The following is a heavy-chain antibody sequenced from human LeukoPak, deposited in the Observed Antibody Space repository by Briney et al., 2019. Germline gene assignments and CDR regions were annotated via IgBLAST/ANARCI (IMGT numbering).Heavy chain of an antibody. J-gene: IGHJ3*02. CDR1: GFTFSSDY. Sequence: PGGPLRLSCAASGFTFSSDYMSWVRQAPGKGLEWVAIIYSSASTSYAGSVRGRFTISRDYSKNTVYLQMNSLRAEDTAVYYCARVGNRWLPHDAFDIWGQGTMVTVSS. V-gene: IGHV3-53*01. CDR3: ARVGNRWLPHDAFDI. CDR2: IYSSAST. D-gene: IGHD6-19*01.